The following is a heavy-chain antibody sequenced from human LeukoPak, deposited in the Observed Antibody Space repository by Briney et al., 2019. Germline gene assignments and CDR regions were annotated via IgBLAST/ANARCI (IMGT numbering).Heavy chain of an antibody. Sequence: PSETLSLTCTVSGGSISSRSQYWGWIRQPPGKGLEWIGSIYYSGSTYYNPSLKSRVTISVDTSKNQSSLKVSSVTAADTAVYYCARLRGYSYGVLDYWGQGTLVTVSS. CDR3: ARLRGYSYGVLDY. V-gene: IGHV4-39*01. CDR1: GGSISSRSQY. D-gene: IGHD5-18*01. J-gene: IGHJ4*02. CDR2: IYYSGST.